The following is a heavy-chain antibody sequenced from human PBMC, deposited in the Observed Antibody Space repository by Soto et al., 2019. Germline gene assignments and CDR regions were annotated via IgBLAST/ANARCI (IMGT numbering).Heavy chain of an antibody. Sequence: SQTLSLTCAISGDSVSSNSAAWNWIRQSPSRGLEWLGRTYYRSKWYNDYAVSVKSRITINPDTSMNQFSLQLNSVTPEDTAVYYCARGNPWYCSSTSCPYYFDYWGQGTLVTVSS. V-gene: IGHV6-1*01. CDR2: TYYRSKWYN. CDR1: GDSVSSNSAA. CDR3: ARGNPWYCSSTSCPYYFDY. D-gene: IGHD2-2*01. J-gene: IGHJ4*02.